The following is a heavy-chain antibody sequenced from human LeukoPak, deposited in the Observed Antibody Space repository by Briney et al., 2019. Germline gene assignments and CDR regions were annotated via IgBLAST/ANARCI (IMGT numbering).Heavy chain of an antibody. CDR2: INPNSGGT. CDR3: ARYCSGGSCYFDY. Sequence: ASVKVSCKASGYTFTGYYMHWVRQAPGQGLEWMGWINPNSGGTNYAQKFQGRVTMTRDTSISTAYMERSRLRSDDTAVYYCARYCSGGSCYFDYWGQGTLVTVSS. V-gene: IGHV1-2*02. CDR1: GYTFTGYY. D-gene: IGHD2-15*01. J-gene: IGHJ4*02.